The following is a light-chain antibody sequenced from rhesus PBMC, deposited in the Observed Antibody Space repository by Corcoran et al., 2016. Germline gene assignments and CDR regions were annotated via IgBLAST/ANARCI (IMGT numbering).Light chain of an antibody. CDR3: QQYKSYPWT. Sequence: DIQMTQSPSSLSASVGDTVTIPCRASQGISSYLNWFQQKPGKAPKLLIYAATTLQSGVPSRFSVSGSGTDFTLTISSLQPEDFATYYCQQYKSYPWTFGQGTKVEIK. CDR2: AAT. J-gene: IGKJ1*01. CDR1: QGISSY. V-gene: IGKV1-28*02.